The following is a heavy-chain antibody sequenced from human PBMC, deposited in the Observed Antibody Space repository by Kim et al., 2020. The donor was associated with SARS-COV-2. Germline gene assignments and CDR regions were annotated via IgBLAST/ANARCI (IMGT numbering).Heavy chain of an antibody. CDR1: GFTFSSYS. D-gene: IGHD3-16*01. CDR2: ISSSSSYI. V-gene: IGHV3-21*01. J-gene: IGHJ4*02. Sequence: GGSLRLSCAASGFTFSSYSMNWVRQAPGKGLEWVSSISSSSSYIYYADSVKGRFTISRDNAKNSLYLQMNSLRAEDTAVYYCARAMLLTMAECFDYWGQGTLVTVSS. CDR3: ARAMLLTMAECFDY.